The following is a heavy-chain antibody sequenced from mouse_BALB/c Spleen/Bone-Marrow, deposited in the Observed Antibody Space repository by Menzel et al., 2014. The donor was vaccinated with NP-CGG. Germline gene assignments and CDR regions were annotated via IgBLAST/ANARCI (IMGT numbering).Heavy chain of an antibody. CDR3: ARGGISVDY. CDR1: GYAFSVYW. CDR2: IYPGDGDT. V-gene: IGHV1-80*01. Sequence: QVHVKQSGAELVRPGSSVKISCKASGYAFSVYWMNWVKQRPGQGLEWIGQIYPGDGDTNYNGKFKGRATLTADKSSNTAYMQLSSLTSEDSAVYFCARGGISVDYWGQGTTLTASS. J-gene: IGHJ2*01.